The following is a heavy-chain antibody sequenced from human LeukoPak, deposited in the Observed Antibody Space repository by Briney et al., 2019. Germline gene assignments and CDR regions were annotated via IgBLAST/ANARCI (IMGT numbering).Heavy chain of an antibody. CDR2: INPNSGGT. CDR3: ARQWIQPGHYYGMDV. J-gene: IGHJ6*02. V-gene: IGHV1-2*02. CDR1: RYTFTGYY. D-gene: IGHD5-18*01. Sequence: GASLRLSCKASRYTFTGYYMHWVRQAPGQGLEWMGWINPNSGGTNYAQKFQGRVTMTRDTSISTAYMELSRLRSDDTAVYYCARQWIQPGHYYGMDVWGQGTTVTVSS.